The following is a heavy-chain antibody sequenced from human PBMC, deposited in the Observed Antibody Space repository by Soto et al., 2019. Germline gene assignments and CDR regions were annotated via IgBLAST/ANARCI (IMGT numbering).Heavy chain of an antibody. J-gene: IGHJ5*02. CDR1: GGSITSSNW. D-gene: IGHD6-6*01. CDR3: TTRPSSVDWFDP. CDR2: IFHSGNA. Sequence: SETLSLTCTVSGGSITSSNWWSWVRQTPGRGLEWIGEIFHSGNANYSPFLKSRVTISIDTSKNQFSLQLTSVTAADTAIYYCTTRPSSVDWFDPWGQGTLVTAPQ. V-gene: IGHV4-4*02.